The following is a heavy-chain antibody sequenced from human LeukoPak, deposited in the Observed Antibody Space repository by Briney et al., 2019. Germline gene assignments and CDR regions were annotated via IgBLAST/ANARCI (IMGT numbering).Heavy chain of an antibody. V-gene: IGHV4-59*08. Sequence: PSETLSPTCTVSGGSTSSYYWSWIRQPPGKGLEWIGYIYYTGSTNYNPSLKSRVTISVDTSKNQFSLKLSSVTAADTAVYYCARLGNNLGATTFGWFDPWGQGTLVTVSS. CDR1: GGSTSSYY. CDR3: ARLGNNLGATTFGWFDP. D-gene: IGHD1-26*01. J-gene: IGHJ5*02. CDR2: IYYTGST.